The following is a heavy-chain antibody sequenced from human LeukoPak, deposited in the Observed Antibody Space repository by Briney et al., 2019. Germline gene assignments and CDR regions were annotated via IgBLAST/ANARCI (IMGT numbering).Heavy chain of an antibody. V-gene: IGHV4-39*07. CDR3: ARTHTYYYDSSGSSTDY. D-gene: IGHD3-22*01. CDR1: GGSISSSSYY. Sequence: SETLSLTCTVSGGSISSSSYYWGWIRQPPGKGLEWIGSIYYSGSTYYNPSLKSRVTISVDTSKNQFSLKPSSVTAADTAVYYCARTHTYYYDSSGSSTDYWGQGTLVTVSS. J-gene: IGHJ4*02. CDR2: IYYSGST.